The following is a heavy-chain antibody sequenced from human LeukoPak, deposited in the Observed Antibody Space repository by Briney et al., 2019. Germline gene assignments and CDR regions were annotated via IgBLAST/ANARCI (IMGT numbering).Heavy chain of an antibody. CDR3: ATNYVWGSYRTYDY. CDR1: GFTFSSYW. D-gene: IGHD3-16*02. V-gene: IGHV4-34*08. Sequence: GSLRLSCAASGFTFSSYWMSWVRQPPGKGLEWIGEINHSGSTNYNPSLKSRVTISVDTSKNQFSLKLSSVTAADTAVYYCATNYVWGSYRTYDYWGQGTLVTVSS. J-gene: IGHJ4*02. CDR2: INHSGST.